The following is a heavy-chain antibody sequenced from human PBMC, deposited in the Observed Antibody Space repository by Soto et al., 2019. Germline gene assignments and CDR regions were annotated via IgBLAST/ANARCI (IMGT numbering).Heavy chain of an antibody. J-gene: IGHJ4*02. CDR3: ARGVHYDSSGYYYFY. Sequence: QVQLVQSGAEVKKPGSSVKVSCKASGGTFSIYAIDWVRQAPGQGLEWMGGIIPLFGTANYAQNFQGRITITADESTNTAYMELRSLRSEDTAVYYCARGVHYDSSGYYYFYWGQGTLVTVPS. CDR1: GGTFSIYA. CDR2: IIPLFGTA. D-gene: IGHD3-22*01. V-gene: IGHV1-69*01.